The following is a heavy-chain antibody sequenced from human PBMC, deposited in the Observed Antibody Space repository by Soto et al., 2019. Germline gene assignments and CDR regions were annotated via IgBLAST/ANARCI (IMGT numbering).Heavy chain of an antibody. CDR1: GYTFTVYY. V-gene: IGHV1-2*02. D-gene: IGHD6-13*01. J-gene: IGHJ4*02. CDR2: INPKSGGT. CDR3: AGGLAKCAGTAGFDY. Sequence: ASVKVSCKASGYTFTVYYMHWVRQAPGQGLEWMGWINPKSGGTMYPQKFQGRVTMTWDTSISTAYMALTRLRSDDTAVYYCAGGLAKCAGTAGFDYGGQGXLLTVTS.